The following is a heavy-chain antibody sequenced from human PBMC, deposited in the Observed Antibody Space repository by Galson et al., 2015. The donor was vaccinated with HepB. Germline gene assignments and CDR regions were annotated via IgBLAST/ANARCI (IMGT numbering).Heavy chain of an antibody. CDR2: LSPTGSA. Sequence: SLRLSCATSGFSITTNYMNWVRQAPGKGLEWVSVLSPTGSAKIADSLKGRFTIARDNTKNTLYLQMINLRADDTAVYYCSRAAHSYSSHDSWGQGTLVTVSS. V-gene: IGHV3-66*01. CDR1: GFSITTNY. CDR3: SRAAHSYSSHDS. D-gene: IGHD6-13*01. J-gene: IGHJ4*02.